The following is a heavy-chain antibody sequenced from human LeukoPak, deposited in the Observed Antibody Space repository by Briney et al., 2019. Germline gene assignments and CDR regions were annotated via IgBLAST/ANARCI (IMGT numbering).Heavy chain of an antibody. Sequence: PGGSLRLSCAASGSSISSFWMHWVRHAPGKGVVWVARINSDGSSITYVDSVKGRFAISRDNAKNTFHLQMNSLTDDDTAVYYCARGAYSFDYWGQGTLVTVSS. D-gene: IGHD4-11*01. CDR3: ARGAYSFDY. CDR2: INSDGSSI. CDR1: GSSISSFW. J-gene: IGHJ4*02. V-gene: IGHV3-74*01.